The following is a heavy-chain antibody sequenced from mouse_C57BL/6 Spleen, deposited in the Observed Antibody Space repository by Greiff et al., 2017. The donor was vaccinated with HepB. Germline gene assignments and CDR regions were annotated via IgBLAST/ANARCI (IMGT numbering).Heavy chain of an antibody. CDR2: ISYSGST. Sequence: EVKVVESGPGMVKPSQSLSLTCTVTGYSITSGYDWHWMRHFPGNKLEWMGYISYSGSTNYNPSLKSRISITHDTSKNHFFLKLNSVTTEDTATYYWAREGDYYGSLDYWGQGTSVTVSS. J-gene: IGHJ4*01. D-gene: IGHD1-1*01. CDR3: AREGDYYGSLDY. CDR1: GYSITSGYD. V-gene: IGHV3-1*01.